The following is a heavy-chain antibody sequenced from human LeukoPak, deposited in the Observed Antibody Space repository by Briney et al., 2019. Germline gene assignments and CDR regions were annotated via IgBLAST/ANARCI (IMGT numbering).Heavy chain of an antibody. D-gene: IGHD6-13*01. CDR3: ARGQQLADY. Sequence: SETLSLTCTVSGCSISFYYWSWIRQPPGKGLEWIGYIYYSGSTNYNPSLKSRVTISVDTSKNQFSLNLSSVTAADTAVYYCARGQQLADYWGQGTLVTVSS. CDR1: GCSISFYY. J-gene: IGHJ4*02. V-gene: IGHV4-59*01. CDR2: IYYSGST.